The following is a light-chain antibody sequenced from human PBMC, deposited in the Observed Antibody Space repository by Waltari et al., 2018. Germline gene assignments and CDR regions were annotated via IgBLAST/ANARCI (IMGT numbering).Light chain of an antibody. Sequence: QSALPQPASVSGSPGQSITISCTGTSSDVGFYNYVSWYQQHPGKAPKLMIYDVRGRPSGVSNRFAGSKSGNTASLTISGLQAEDEADYYCNSYAGSSSWVFGGGTKLTVL. CDR1: SSDVGFYNY. CDR2: DVR. V-gene: IGLV2-14*01. CDR3: NSYAGSSSWV. J-gene: IGLJ3*02.